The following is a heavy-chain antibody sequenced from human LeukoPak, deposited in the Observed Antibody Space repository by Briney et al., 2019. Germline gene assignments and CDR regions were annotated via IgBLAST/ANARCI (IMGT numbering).Heavy chain of an antibody. D-gene: IGHD5-24*01. CDR3: ARERPETGHNSDKAFFDY. J-gene: IGHJ4*02. CDR2: IYLGGST. Sequence: SETLSLTCTVSGGSITSGDYYWSWLRQPAGKGLEWIGRIYLGGSTSYDPSLKSRVTISVDTSKNQFSLKLSSVTAADTAVYYCARERPETGHNSDKAFFDYWGQGTLVTVSS. V-gene: IGHV4-61*02. CDR1: GGSITSGDYY.